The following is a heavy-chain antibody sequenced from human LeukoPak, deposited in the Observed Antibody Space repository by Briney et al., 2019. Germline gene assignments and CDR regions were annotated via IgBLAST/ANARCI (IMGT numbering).Heavy chain of an antibody. J-gene: IGHJ3*02. Sequence: GGSLRLSCAASGFTFSSYWMSWVRQAPGKGLEWVANIKQDGREKYYVDSVKGRFTISRDNAKNSLYLQMNSLRAEDTAVYYCARGEELRYFDWLLADDAFDIWGQGTMVTVSS. CDR3: ARGEELRYFDWLLADDAFDI. CDR1: GFTFSSYW. V-gene: IGHV3-7*01. D-gene: IGHD3-9*01. CDR2: IKQDGREK.